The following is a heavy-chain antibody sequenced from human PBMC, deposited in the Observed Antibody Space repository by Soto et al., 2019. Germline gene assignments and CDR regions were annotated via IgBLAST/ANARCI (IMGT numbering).Heavy chain of an antibody. V-gene: IGHV3-7*05. Sequence: GGSLRLSCAASGFSFTTYWMTWVRQAPGKGLEWVANMNPDGSEKNDVDSATGRFTISRDNAKNSLFLQMNSLRAEDTAVYYCARGHYGMDVWGQGTTVTVSS. CDR3: ARGHYGMDV. CDR1: GFSFTTYW. J-gene: IGHJ6*02. CDR2: MNPDGSEK.